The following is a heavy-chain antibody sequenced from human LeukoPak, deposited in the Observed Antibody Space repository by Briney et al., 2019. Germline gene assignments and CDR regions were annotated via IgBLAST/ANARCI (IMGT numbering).Heavy chain of an antibody. Sequence: PSETLSLTCTVSGGSISSYYWSWIRQPPGKGLEWIGYIYNSGSTNYNPSLKSRVTISVDTSKNQFSLKLTSVTAADTAVHYCARDRVGYMDVWGKGTTVTVSS. CDR2: IYNSGST. CDR1: GGSISSYY. CDR3: ARDRVGYMDV. D-gene: IGHD1-26*01. J-gene: IGHJ6*03. V-gene: IGHV4-59*01.